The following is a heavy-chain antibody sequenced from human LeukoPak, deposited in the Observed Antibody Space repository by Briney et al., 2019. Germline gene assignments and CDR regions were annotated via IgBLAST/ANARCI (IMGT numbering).Heavy chain of an antibody. V-gene: IGHV3-21*01. J-gene: IGHJ5*02. CDR1: GFTFSSYS. D-gene: IGHD1-26*01. CDR3: AREREGALSPIFTSGSYWFDP. Sequence: AGGSLRLFCAASGFTFSSYSMNWVRPAPGKGLGLGSSISSSSSYIYYADSVKGRFTISRDNAKNSLYLQMNSLRAEDTAVYYCAREREGALSPIFTSGSYWFDPWGQGTLVTVSS. CDR2: ISSSSSYI.